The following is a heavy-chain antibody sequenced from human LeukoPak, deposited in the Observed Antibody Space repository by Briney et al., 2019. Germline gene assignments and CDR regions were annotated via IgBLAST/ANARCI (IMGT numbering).Heavy chain of an antibody. CDR2: IKEDGSQK. J-gene: IGHJ4*02. D-gene: IGHD5-24*01. V-gene: IGHV3-7*04. CDR3: ARDRGWLQFDY. Sequence: AGGSLRLSCAASGFTFSTSWMNWVRQAPGKGLEWVANIKEDGSQKYYVDSVKGRFTISRDNAKNLLYLQMNSLRAEDTAAYYCARDRGWLQFDYWGQGTLVTVSP. CDR1: GFTFSTSW.